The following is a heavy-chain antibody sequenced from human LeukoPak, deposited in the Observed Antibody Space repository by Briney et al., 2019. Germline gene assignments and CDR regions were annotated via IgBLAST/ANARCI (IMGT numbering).Heavy chain of an antibody. D-gene: IGHD7-27*01. CDR3: ARLAWGRLDY. CDR2: IYYSGNT. J-gene: IGHJ4*02. Sequence: NSSETLSLTCTVSSGSISSSSYHWGWIRQPPGKGLEWIGSIYYSGNTYYKASLKSRVTISVDTSKNQFSLKLSSVTAADTAVYYCARLAWGRLDYWGQGTLVTVSS. V-gene: IGHV4-39*07. CDR1: SGSISSSSYH.